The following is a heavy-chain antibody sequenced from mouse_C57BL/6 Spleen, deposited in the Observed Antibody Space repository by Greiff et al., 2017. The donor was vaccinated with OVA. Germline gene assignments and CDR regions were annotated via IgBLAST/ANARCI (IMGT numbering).Heavy chain of an antibody. CDR1: GYTFTDYE. D-gene: IGHD2-3*01. Sequence: VQLQQSGAELVRPGASVTLSCKASGYTFTDYEMNWVKQTPVHGLEWIGAIDPETGDTASNQKFKGKAILTADKSSSTAYMELRSLTSEDSAVYYCTRGGLYDGYYNFDYRGQGTTLTVSS. CDR2: IDPETGDT. V-gene: IGHV1-15*01. J-gene: IGHJ2*01. CDR3: TRGGLYDGYYNFDY.